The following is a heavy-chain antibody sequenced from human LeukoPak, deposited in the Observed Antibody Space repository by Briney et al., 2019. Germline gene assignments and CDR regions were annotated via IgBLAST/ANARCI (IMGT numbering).Heavy chain of an antibody. CDR3: ARPRRDGYNSGWFDP. CDR2: INPNSGGT. V-gene: IGHV1-2*02. CDR1: GYTFTRYY. D-gene: IGHD5-24*01. J-gene: IGHJ5*02. Sequence: ASVKVFCKASGYTFTRYYMHWVRQAPGQGLEWMGWINPNSGGTNYAQKFQGRVTMTRDTSISTAYMELSRLRSDDTAVYYCARPRRDGYNSGWFDPWGQGTLVTVSS.